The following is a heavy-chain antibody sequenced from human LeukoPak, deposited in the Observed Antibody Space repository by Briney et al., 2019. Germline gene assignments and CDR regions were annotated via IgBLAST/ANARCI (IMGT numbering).Heavy chain of an antibody. Sequence: PSETLSLTCTLSSGSTTTSYCSWIRQPPGKGLEWIGYIYYSGSTNYNPSLKSRVTISVDTSRNQFSLKLSSVTAADTAVYYCARAPNPDFFDDWGQGTLVTVSS. J-gene: IGHJ4*02. CDR2: IYYSGST. D-gene: IGHD2-8*01. CDR3: ARAPNPDFFDD. V-gene: IGHV4-59*01. CDR1: SGSTTTSY.